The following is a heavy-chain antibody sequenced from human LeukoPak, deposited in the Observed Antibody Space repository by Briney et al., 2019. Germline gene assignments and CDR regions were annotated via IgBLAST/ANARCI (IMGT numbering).Heavy chain of an antibody. D-gene: IGHD3-3*01. CDR2: ISAYNGNT. J-gene: IGHJ6*03. Sequence: ASVKVSCKASGYTFTSYGISWVRQAPGQGLEWMGWISAYNGNTNYAQKLQGRVTMTTDTSTSTAYMELRSLRSDDTAVYYCAREGANTIFGVVTTIYYYMDVWGKGTTVTVSS. V-gene: IGHV1-18*01. CDR3: AREGANTIFGVVTTIYYYMDV. CDR1: GYTFTSYG.